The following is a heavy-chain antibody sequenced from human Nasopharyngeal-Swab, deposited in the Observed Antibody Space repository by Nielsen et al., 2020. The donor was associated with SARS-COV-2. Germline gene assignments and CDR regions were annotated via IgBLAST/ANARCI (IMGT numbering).Heavy chain of an antibody. Sequence: ASVKVSCKASGYTFTSYAMNWVRQAPGQGLEWLGWINTNTGNPTYAQGFTGRFVFSLDTSVSTAYLQISSLKAEDTAVYYCARPGGEPYTYYYYGMDVWGQGTTVTVSS. J-gene: IGHJ6*02. CDR2: INTNTGNP. V-gene: IGHV7-4-1*02. CDR3: ARPGGEPYTYYYYGMDV. CDR1: GYTFTSYA. D-gene: IGHD3-16*01.